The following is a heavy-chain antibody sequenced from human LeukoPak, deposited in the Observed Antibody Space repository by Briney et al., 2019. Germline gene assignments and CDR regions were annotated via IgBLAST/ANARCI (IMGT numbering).Heavy chain of an antibody. CDR2: ITSSGTTT. V-gene: IGHV3-11*01. CDR1: GFSFSDFY. D-gene: IGHD4/OR15-4a*01. Sequence: GGSLRLSCSASGFSFSDFYMSWFRLSPEKGLEWLAYITSSGTTTEYADSVKGRVTISRVNAKNSLYLQMDSLRPEDTASYYCARDPDYGDPYWGQGTAVTVSS. CDR3: ARDPDYGDPY. J-gene: IGHJ4*02.